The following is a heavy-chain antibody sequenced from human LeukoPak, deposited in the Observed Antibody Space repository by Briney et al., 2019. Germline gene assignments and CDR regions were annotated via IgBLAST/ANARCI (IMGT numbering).Heavy chain of an antibody. CDR1: GGSFSGYY. Sequence: SETLSLTCAVYGGSFSGYYWSWIRQPPGKGLEWIGEINHSGSTNYNPSLKSRVTISVDTSKNQFSLKLSSVTAADTAVYYCARADTPHYDSSGPRFDYWGQGTLVTVSS. CDR3: ARADTPHYDSSGPRFDY. CDR2: INHSGST. J-gene: IGHJ4*02. V-gene: IGHV4-34*01. D-gene: IGHD3-22*01.